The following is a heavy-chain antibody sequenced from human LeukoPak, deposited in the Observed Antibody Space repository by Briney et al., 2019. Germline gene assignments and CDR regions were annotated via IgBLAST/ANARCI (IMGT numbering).Heavy chain of an antibody. D-gene: IGHD3-16*02. CDR3: AKVSGFKITFGGVID. Sequence: PGGSLRLSCAASGFTVSNYGMHWVRQAPGKGREWVAVISYDGSNKYYAESVKGRFTISTDNSKNTVYLQMNSLRAEDTAVFYCAKVSGFKITFGGVIDWGQGTPVTVSS. CDR1: GFTVSNYG. J-gene: IGHJ4*02. CDR2: ISYDGSNK. V-gene: IGHV3-30*18.